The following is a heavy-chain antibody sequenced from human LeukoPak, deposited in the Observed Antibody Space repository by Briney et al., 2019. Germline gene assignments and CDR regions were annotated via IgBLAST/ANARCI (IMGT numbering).Heavy chain of an antibody. CDR2: ISSSGSTI. CDR3: ARERVTYYYDSSGYYLDY. D-gene: IGHD3-22*01. CDR1: GFTFSSYS. V-gene: IGHV3-48*04. J-gene: IGHJ4*02. Sequence: GGSLRLSCAASGFTFSSYSMNWVRQAPGKGLEWVSYISSSGSTIYYADSVKGRFTISRDNAKNSLYLQMNSLRAEDTAVYYCARERVTYYYDSSGYYLDYWGQGTLVTVSS.